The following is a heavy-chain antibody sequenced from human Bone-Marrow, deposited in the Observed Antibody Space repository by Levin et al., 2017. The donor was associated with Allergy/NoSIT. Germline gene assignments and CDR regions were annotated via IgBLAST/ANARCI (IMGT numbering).Heavy chain of an antibody. CDR3: ARVSLGVTLDY. Sequence: SQTLSLTCTVSGGSIHSYYWSWIRQPPGKGLEWIGYIFYSGTTYYNPSLTSRVTISVDTSKNQFSLKLSSVTAADTAVYYCARVSLGVTLDYWGQGTLVTVSS. J-gene: IGHJ4*02. CDR2: IFYSGTT. D-gene: IGHD3-10*01. CDR1: GGSIHSYY. V-gene: IGHV4-59*01.